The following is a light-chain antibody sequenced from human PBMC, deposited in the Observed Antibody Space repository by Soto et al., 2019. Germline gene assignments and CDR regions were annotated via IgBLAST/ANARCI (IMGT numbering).Light chain of an antibody. CDR3: SSYAGSSNV. V-gene: IGLV2-14*01. Sequence: QSALTQPASVSGSPGQSITISCTGTRSDISDSDYVSWYQQHPGEAPKLIIYEVIHRPSGVSNRFSGSMSDNTASLTVSGLQAEDEADYYCSSYAGSSNVFGTGTKLTVL. J-gene: IGLJ1*01. CDR2: EVI. CDR1: RSDISDSDY.